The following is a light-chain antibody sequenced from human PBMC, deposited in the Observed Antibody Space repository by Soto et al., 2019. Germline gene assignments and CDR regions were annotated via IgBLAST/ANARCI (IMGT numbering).Light chain of an antibody. CDR1: SSDIGAGHN. V-gene: IGLV1-40*01. CDR2: DNN. CDR3: QSFDISLRGWV. J-gene: IGLJ3*02. Sequence: QPVLTQPPSVSGAPGQRVTISCAGSSSDIGAGHNVHWYQQLPGTAPKLLIYDNNNRPSGVPDRFSGSKSGASASLAITGLQAEDEADYYCQSFDISLRGWVFGGGTKVTVL.